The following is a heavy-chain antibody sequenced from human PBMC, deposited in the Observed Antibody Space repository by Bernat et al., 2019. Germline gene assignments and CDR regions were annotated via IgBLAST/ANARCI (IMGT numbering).Heavy chain of an antibody. J-gene: IGHJ4*02. CDR3: ARDASNWGVFGSGWYVLDY. Sequence: EVQLVESGGGLVKPGGSLRLSCAASGFTFSSYSMNWVRQAPGKGLEWVSFISSTSSYIYYADSVKGRFTISRDNAKNSLYLQMNSLRAEDTALYYCARDASNWGVFGSGWYVLDYWGQGILVTVSS. CDR1: GFTFSSYS. V-gene: IGHV3-21*01. CDR2: ISSTSSYI. D-gene: IGHD6-19*01.